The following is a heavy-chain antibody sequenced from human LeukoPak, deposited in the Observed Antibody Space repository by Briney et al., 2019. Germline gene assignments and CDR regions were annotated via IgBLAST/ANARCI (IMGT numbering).Heavy chain of an antibody. CDR2: ISYDGSNK. CDR3: DKDRVGGYFVPIDS. V-gene: IGHV3-30*18. CDR1: GFTFSSYG. Sequence: PGRSLRLSCAASGFTFSSYGMHWVRQAPGKGLEWVAVISYDGSNKYYADSVKGRFTISRDNSENTLYLQMNSLRADDTAICYCDKDRVGGYFVPIDSWGQGTLVTVS. D-gene: IGHD3-9*01. J-gene: IGHJ4*02.